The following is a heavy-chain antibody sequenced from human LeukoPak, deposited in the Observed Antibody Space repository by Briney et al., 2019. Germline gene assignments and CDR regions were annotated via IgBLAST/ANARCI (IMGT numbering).Heavy chain of an antibody. CDR3: TGTVNIVATLSDY. J-gene: IGHJ4*02. D-gene: IGHD5-12*01. CDR1: GFTFSTYS. V-gene: IGHV3-49*04. Sequence: GGSLRLSCAASGFTFSTYSMNWVRQAPGKGLEWVGFIRSKAYGGTTEYAASVKGRFTISRDDSKSIAYLQMNSLKTEDTAVYYCTGTVNIVATLSDYWGQGTLVTVSS. CDR2: IRSKAYGGTT.